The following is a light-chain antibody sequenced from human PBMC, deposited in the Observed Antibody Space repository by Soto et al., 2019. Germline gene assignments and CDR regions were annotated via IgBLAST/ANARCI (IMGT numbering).Light chain of an antibody. CDR2: GDN. CDR1: GSSIGTNT. CDR3: AAWDGSLNKVL. Sequence: QSVLTQPPSASGTPGQRVTISCSGSGSSIGTNTVNWYRQLPGTAPKLLIYGDNQRPSGVPARFSGSKSGTSASLAISGLQSEDEAEYYCAAWDGSLNKVLFGGGTKLTVL. V-gene: IGLV1-44*01. J-gene: IGLJ2*01.